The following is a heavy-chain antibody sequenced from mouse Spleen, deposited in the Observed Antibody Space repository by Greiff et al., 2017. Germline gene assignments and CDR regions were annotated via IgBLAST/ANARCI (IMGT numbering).Heavy chain of an antibody. CDR1: GYSITSGYY. Sequence: EVHLVESGPGLVKPSQSLSLTCSVPGYSITSGYYWNWIRQFPGNKLEWMGYISYDGSNNYNPSLKNRISITRDTSKNQFFLKLNSVTTEDTATYYCASRYLDYWGQGTTLTVSS. V-gene: IGHV3-6*01. J-gene: IGHJ2*01. CDR2: ISYDGSN. CDR3: ASRYLDY.